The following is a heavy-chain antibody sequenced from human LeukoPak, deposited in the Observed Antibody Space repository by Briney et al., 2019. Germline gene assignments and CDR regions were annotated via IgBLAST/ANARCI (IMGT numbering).Heavy chain of an antibody. J-gene: IGHJ4*02. CDR1: GYTFTSYG. V-gene: IGHV1-18*01. CDR2: ISAYNGNT. Sequence: ASVKVSCKASGYTFTSYGISWVRQAPGQGLEWMGWISAYNGNTNYAQKLQGRVTMTTDTSTSTAYMELRSLRSDHTAVYYCARVGYYDFWSGYSAFDYWGQGTLVTVSS. D-gene: IGHD3-3*01. CDR3: ARVGYYDFWSGYSAFDY.